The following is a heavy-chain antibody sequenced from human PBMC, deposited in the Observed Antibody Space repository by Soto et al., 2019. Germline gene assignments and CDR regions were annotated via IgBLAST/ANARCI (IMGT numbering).Heavy chain of an antibody. CDR2: MNPNSGNT. V-gene: IGHV1-8*01. CDR3: ARGIGYCSSTSCSDDAFDI. J-gene: IGHJ3*02. D-gene: IGHD2-2*03. Sequence: ASVKVSCKASGYTFTSYDINWVRQATGQGLEWMGWMNPNSGNTGYAQKFQGRVTMTRNTSISTAYMELSSLRSEDTAVYYCARGIGYCSSTSCSDDAFDIWGQVTMVTVSS. CDR1: GYTFTSYD.